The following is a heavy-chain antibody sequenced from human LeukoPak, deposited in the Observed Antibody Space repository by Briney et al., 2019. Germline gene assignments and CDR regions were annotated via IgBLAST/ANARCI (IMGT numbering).Heavy chain of an antibody. CDR1: GYTFIGYY. CDR2: INPNSGGT. V-gene: IGHV1-2*02. J-gene: IGHJ4*02. Sequence: GASVKVSCKASGYTFIGYYIHWVRQAPGQGLEWMGWINPNSGGTNYAQKFQGRVTMTRDTSISTVYMELNSLRADDTAVYYCTRDSGWYGVSWGQGTLVSVSS. CDR3: TRDSGWYGVS. D-gene: IGHD6-19*01.